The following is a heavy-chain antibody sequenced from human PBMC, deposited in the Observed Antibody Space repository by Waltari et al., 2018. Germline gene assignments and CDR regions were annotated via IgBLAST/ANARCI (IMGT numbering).Heavy chain of an antibody. Sequence: EVQLVESGGGLVKPGGSLRLSCAASGFTFSSYSMNWVRQAPGKGLAWVSSISSSRSYINYADSRKGRFTISRDNAKNSLYVQMNSLGAEETAGYYCARDISLGYFDWGKAYYYYYSSDVWGQGTTVTVSS. CDR3: ARDISLGYFDWGKAYYYYYSSDV. V-gene: IGHV3-21*01. CDR2: ISSSRSYI. CDR1: GFTFSSYS. D-gene: IGHD3-9*01. J-gene: IGHJ6*02.